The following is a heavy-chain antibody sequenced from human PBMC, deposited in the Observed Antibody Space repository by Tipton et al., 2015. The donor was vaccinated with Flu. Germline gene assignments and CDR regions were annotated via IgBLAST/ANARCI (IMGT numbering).Heavy chain of an antibody. CDR2: IYTTGSV. V-gene: IGHV4-61*02. CDR1: GGFITSGSYY. D-gene: IGHD3-10*01. J-gene: IGHJ4*02. CDR3: ARSPSYSGSGIYPYYFDD. Sequence: TLSLTCPISGGFITSGSYYWSWIRQSAGRGLEWIGRIYTTGSVNYNHSLRGRVPIAGDTSRNHFSLQLTSVTAADTAVYFCARSPSYSGSGIYPYYFDDWGQGTLVTVAS.